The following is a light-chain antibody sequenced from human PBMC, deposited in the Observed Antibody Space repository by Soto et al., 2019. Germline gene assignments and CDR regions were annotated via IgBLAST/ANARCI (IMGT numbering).Light chain of an antibody. J-gene: IGLJ1*01. V-gene: IGLV2-14*01. Sequence: SVVTQPASVSGSPGQSITISCTGTSSDVGGYNYVSWYQQHPGKAPKLTMYDVCNRPSGVFNRFSGSKSGNTASMTISGLQAEDVVDYYFRSYPSSRTLAVIGPRSKVPVL. CDR2: DVC. CDR1: SSDVGGYNY. CDR3: RSYPSSRTLAV.